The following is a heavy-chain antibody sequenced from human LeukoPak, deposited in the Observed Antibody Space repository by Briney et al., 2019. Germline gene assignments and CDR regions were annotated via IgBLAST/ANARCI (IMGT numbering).Heavy chain of an antibody. J-gene: IGHJ4*02. V-gene: IGHV3-7*03. CDR1: GFTFSSYW. CDR3: ARDFVVGGSYYGVFYFDY. Sequence: PGGSLRLSCAASGFTFSSYWMSWVRQAPGKGLEWVANIKQDASEKYYVDSVKGRFTISRDNAKNSLYLQMNSLRAEDTALYYCARDFVVGGSYYGVFYFDYWGQGTLVTVSS. D-gene: IGHD1-26*01. CDR2: IKQDASEK.